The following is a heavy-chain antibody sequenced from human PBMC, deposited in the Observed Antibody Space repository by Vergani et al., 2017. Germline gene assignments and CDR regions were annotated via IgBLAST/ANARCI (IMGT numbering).Heavy chain of an antibody. CDR1: GFTFSACP. D-gene: IGHD1-26*01. CDR2: ISARYPST. J-gene: IGHJ6*02. V-gene: IGHV3-23*01. Sequence: EVQLLESGGGLVQPGGSLRLSCAASGFTFSACPMTWVRQAPGKGLEWVSAISARYPSTYYADSVKGRFTISRDNSKNMLYLQMNSLRAEDTAVYYCAKDVTNSGYGMDVWGQGTTVTVSS. CDR3: AKDVTNSGYGMDV.